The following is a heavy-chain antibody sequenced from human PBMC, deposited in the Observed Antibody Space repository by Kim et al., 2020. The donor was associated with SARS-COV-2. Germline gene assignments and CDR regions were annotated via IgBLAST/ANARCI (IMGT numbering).Heavy chain of an antibody. CDR1: GFTFGSYW. D-gene: IGHD3-9*01. CDR3: ARTLTGTTESFEY. J-gene: IGHJ1*01. CDR2: IKQGGTQH. V-gene: IGHV3-7*03. Sequence: GGSLRLSCAASGFTFGSYWMPWVRQAPGKGLEWVSNIKQGGTQHFYVDSVRGRFTVSRDGANMYLQMNSLRAEDTAVYYCARTLTGTTESFEYWGRGTLVTASS.